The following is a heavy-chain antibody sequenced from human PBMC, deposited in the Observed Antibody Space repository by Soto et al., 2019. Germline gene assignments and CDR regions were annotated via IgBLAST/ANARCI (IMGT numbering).Heavy chain of an antibody. CDR1: GYTFTSYY. Sequence: ASVKVSCKASGYTFTSYYMHWVRQAPGQGLDWMGIINPSGGSTSYAQKFQGRVTMTRDTSTSTVYMELSSLRSEDTAVYYCARAPVVTAIPGYYYYGMDVWGQGTTVTVSS. D-gene: IGHD2-21*02. J-gene: IGHJ6*02. CDR3: ARAPVVTAIPGYYYYGMDV. V-gene: IGHV1-46*01. CDR2: INPSGGST.